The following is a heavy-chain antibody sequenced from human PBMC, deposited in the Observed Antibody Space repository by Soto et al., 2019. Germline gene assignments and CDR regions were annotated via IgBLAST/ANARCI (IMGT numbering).Heavy chain of an antibody. J-gene: IGHJ6*02. CDR3: ARDREQWLVPAYYGMAV. Sequence: GSLRLSCAASGFTFSSYWMHGVRQAPGKGLVWVSRIDSDGSSTSYADSVKGRFTISRDNAKNTLYLQMNSLRAEDTSVYYCARDREQWLVPAYYGMAVWGQCTTVTVSS. D-gene: IGHD6-19*01. V-gene: IGHV3-74*01. CDR2: IDSDGSST. CDR1: GFTFSSYW.